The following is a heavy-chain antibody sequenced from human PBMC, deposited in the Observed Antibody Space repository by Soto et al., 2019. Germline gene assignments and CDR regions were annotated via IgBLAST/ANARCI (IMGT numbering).Heavy chain of an antibody. Sequence: ASLKVSCKASGYTFTSYGISWVRQAPGQGLEWMGWISAYNGNTNYAQKLQGRVTMTTDTSTSTAYMELSSLRSEDTAVYYCAAPTCSGGSCYSFYYGMDVWGQGTTVTVSS. V-gene: IGHV1-18*01. CDR3: AAPTCSGGSCYSFYYGMDV. CDR1: GYTFTSYG. CDR2: ISAYNGNT. J-gene: IGHJ6*02. D-gene: IGHD2-15*01.